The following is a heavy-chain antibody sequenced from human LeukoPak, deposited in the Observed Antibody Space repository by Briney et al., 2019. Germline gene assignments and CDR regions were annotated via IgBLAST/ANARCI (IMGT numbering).Heavy chain of an antibody. CDR3: ARGWYTDAFDI. Sequence: AGGSLRLSCAASGFTFDDYGMSWVRQAPGKGLEWVSGINWNGGSTGYADSVKGRFTISRDNAKNSLFLQMNSLRAEDTAVYFCARGWYTDAFDIWGQGTMVTVSS. CDR1: GFTFDDYG. J-gene: IGHJ3*02. CDR2: INWNGGST. D-gene: IGHD1-1*01. V-gene: IGHV3-20*04.